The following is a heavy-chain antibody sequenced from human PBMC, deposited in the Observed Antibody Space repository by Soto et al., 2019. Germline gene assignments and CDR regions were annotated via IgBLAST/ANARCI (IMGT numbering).Heavy chain of an antibody. CDR1: GGSISSGGYY. D-gene: IGHD2-15*01. Sequence: SETLSLTCTVSGGSISSGGYYWSWIRQHPGKGLEWIGYIYYSGSTYYNPSLKSRVPISVDTSKNQFSLKLSSVTAADTAVYYCATKGEDCSGGSCYSPYYYYYYMDVWGKGTTVTVSS. J-gene: IGHJ6*03. V-gene: IGHV4-31*03. CDR2: IYYSGST. CDR3: ATKGEDCSGGSCYSPYYYYYYMDV.